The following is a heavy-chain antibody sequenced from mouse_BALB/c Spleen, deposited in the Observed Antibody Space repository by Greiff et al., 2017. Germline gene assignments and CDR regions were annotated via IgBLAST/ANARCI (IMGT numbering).Heavy chain of an antibody. CDR2: IYPGSGNT. Sequence: VQRVESGPELVKPGASVKISCKASGYTFTDYYINWVKQKPGQGLEWIGWIYPGSGNTKYNEKFKGKATLTVDTSSSTAYMQLSSLTSEDTAVYFCARRGYGKGWYYFDYWGQGTTLTVSS. J-gene: IGHJ2*01. V-gene: IGHV1-84*02. D-gene: IGHD2-10*02. CDR1: GYTFTDYY. CDR3: ARRGYGKGWYYFDY.